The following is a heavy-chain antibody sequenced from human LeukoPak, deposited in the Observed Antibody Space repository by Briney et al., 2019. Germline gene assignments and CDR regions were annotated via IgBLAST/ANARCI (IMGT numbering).Heavy chain of an antibody. J-gene: IGHJ4*02. V-gene: IGHV3-48*04. CDR1: GFTFSSYS. CDR2: ISSSSSTI. CDR3: ARDLVVVTEGY. D-gene: IGHD3-22*01. Sequence: GGSLRLSCAASGFTFSSYSMNWVRQAPGKGLEWVSYISSSSSTIYYADSVKGRFTISRDNAKNSLYLQMNSLRAEDTAVYYCARDLVVVTEGYWGQGTLVTVSS.